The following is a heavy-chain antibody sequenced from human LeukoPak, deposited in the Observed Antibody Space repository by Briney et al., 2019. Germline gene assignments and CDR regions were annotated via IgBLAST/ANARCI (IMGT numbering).Heavy chain of an antibody. CDR2: ISPGDGTT. V-gene: IGHV3-23*01. CDR1: GFTFGSYA. D-gene: IGHD1-26*01. Sequence: GGSLRLSCEASGFTFGSYAMSWVRQAPGKGLEWVAAISPGDGTTYHADSVKGRFTISRDNSKNTLYLQMNSLRAEDTAVYCCASWEGPTTLWGQGTMVTVSS. J-gene: IGHJ3*01. CDR3: ASWEGPTTL.